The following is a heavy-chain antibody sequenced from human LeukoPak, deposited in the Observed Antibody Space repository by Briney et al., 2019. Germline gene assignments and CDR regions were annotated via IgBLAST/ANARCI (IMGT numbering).Heavy chain of an antibody. J-gene: IGHJ5*02. Sequence: SETLSLTCTVSGGSISSYYWSWIRQPPGKGLEWIGYIYYSGSTNYNPSLKSRVTISVDTSKNQFSLKLSSVTAADTAVYYCARGGGYDSSGPFPFDPWGQGTLVTVSS. CDR2: IYYSGST. V-gene: IGHV4-59*01. CDR1: GGSISSYY. D-gene: IGHD3-22*01. CDR3: ARGGGYDSSGPFPFDP.